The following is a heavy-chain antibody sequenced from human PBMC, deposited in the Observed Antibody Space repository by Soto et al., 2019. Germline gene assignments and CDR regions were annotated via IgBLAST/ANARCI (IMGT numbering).Heavy chain of an antibody. CDR2: IWYDGSNR. V-gene: IGHV3-33*01. Sequence: QVQLVESGGGVVQPGRSLRLSCPVSGFTFSSYAMHWVRQAPGKGREWVAVIWYDGSNRNYADSVKGRLTISRGNPKNTLYLQMNSLRAEDTAVYYCARGVDSSGYYSHGLDYWGQGALVTVSS. D-gene: IGHD3-22*01. CDR1: GFTFSSYA. CDR3: ARGVDSSGYYSHGLDY. J-gene: IGHJ4*02.